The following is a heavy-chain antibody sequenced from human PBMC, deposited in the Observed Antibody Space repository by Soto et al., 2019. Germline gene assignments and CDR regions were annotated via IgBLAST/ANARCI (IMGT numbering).Heavy chain of an antibody. CDR3: ARDRIPTPDYYDFSGYYNFGCGRDG. D-gene: IGHD3-22*01. CDR2: ISAYNGNT. J-gene: IGHJ6*02. CDR1: GYTFTSYG. V-gene: IGHV1-18*04. Sequence: ASVKVSCKASGYTFTSYGISWVRQAPGQGLEWMGWISAYNGNTNYAQKLQGRVTMTTDTSTSTAYMELRSLRSDDTAVYYCARDRIPTPDYYDFSGYYNFGCGRDGWGQGSTVTFSS.